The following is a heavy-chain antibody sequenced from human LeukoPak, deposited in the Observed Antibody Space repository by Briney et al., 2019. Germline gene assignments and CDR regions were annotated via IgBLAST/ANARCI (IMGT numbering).Heavy chain of an antibody. J-gene: IGHJ4*02. CDR2: ISGNGGST. CDR1: GFTFSSHA. D-gene: IGHD6-6*01. V-gene: IGHV3-23*01. CDR3: ARKEGYSTSSSDY. Sequence: GGSLRLSCEAAGFTFSSHAMSCVRQAPGKGLEGVSGISGNGGSTYYADSVKGRFTISRDNSKNTMYMQMNSLRGEDTAIYYCARKEGYSTSSSDYWGQGTLVTVSS.